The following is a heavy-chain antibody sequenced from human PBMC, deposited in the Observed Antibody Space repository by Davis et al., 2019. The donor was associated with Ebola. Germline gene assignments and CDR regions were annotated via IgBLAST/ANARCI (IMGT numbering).Heavy chain of an antibody. CDR2: ISYDGSNK. Sequence: GGSLRLSCAASGFTFSSYAMHWVRQAPGKGLEWVAVISYDGSNKYYADSVKGRFTISRDNAKNSLYLQMNSLRAEDTAVYYCARDPVDIEPDYWGQGTLVTVSS. CDR1: GFTFSSYA. V-gene: IGHV3-30-3*01. D-gene: IGHD5-12*01. CDR3: ARDPVDIEPDY. J-gene: IGHJ4*02.